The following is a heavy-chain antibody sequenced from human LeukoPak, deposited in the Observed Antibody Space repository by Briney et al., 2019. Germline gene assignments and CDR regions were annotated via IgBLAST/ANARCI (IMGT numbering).Heavy chain of an antibody. V-gene: IGHV1-3*01. Sequence: ASVKVTCKSSGYTFTSNAMHRVRQSPGQRLEWMGWINAGKGNREYSQKFQGRVTITVDTSACTAYMELSSLRSEDTAVYYCARDTESDLDYWGQGTLVTVSS. CDR3: ARDTESDLDY. CDR2: INAGKGNR. CDR1: GYTFTSNA. J-gene: IGHJ4*02.